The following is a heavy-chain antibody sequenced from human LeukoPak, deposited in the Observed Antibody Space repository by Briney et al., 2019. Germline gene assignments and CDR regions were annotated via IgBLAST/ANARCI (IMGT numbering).Heavy chain of an antibody. V-gene: IGHV1-8*01. CDR3: ARGWISGDVSEYYFEI. CDR2: MGARHGYT. D-gene: IGHD5/OR15-5a*01. Sequence: GASVTVPYKASGYTFTSYDLNWVRPAPGQGLAWMGWMGARHGYTGSAQRFQGRITMTRDTSISTAYMELSSLTSDDTAVYYCARGWISGDVSEYYFEIWGQGTLVTVSS. CDR1: GYTFTSYD. J-gene: IGHJ4*02.